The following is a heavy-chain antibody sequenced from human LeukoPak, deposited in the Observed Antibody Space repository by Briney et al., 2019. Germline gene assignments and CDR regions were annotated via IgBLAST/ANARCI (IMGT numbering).Heavy chain of an antibody. D-gene: IGHD5-18*01. CDR1: GFTFDDYA. V-gene: IGHV3-9*01. CDR3: AKDRTAMEDWYFDL. Sequence: GGSLRLSCAASGFTFDDYAMHWVRQAPGKGLEWVSGISWNSGSIGYADSVKGRFTISRDNAKNSLYLQMNSLRAEDTALYYCAKDRTAMEDWYFDLWGRGTLVTVSS. CDR2: ISWNSGSI. J-gene: IGHJ2*01.